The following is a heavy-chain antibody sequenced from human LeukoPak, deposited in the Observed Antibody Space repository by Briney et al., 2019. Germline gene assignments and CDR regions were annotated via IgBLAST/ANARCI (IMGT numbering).Heavy chain of an antibody. D-gene: IGHD7-27*01. V-gene: IGHV3-33*01. J-gene: IGHJ6*02. Sequence: GGSLRLSCAASGFTFSSYGMHWVRQAPGKGLEWVAVIWYDGSNKYYADSVKGRFTISRDNSKNTLYLQMNSLRAEDTAVYYCARDQSSGSGMDVWGQGTTVTVSS. CDR1: GFTFSSYG. CDR2: IWYDGSNK. CDR3: ARDQSSGSGMDV.